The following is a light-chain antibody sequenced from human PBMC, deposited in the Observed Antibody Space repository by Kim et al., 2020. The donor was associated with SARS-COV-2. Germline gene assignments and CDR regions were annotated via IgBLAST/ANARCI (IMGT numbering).Light chain of an antibody. V-gene: IGLV3-1*01. Sequence: VPPGQTASITCSGDKLGDKYACWYQQKPGQSPVLVIYQDSKRPSGIPERFSGSNAGNTATLTISGTQAMDEADYYCQAWDSSTVVFGGGTKLTVL. CDR2: QDS. CDR1: KLGDKY. J-gene: IGLJ2*01. CDR3: QAWDSSTVV.